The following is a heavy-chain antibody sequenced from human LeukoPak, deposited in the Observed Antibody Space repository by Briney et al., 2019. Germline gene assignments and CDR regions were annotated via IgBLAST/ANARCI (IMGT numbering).Heavy chain of an antibody. Sequence: SETLSLTCTVSGGSISSSGFYWGWIRQPPGKGLEWIGSIYSSGSAYFSPSLKSRVTISVDTSKNQFSLKVSPVTAAATVVYYCARLRGYSYGYCDYWGQGTLVTVSS. D-gene: IGHD5-18*01. J-gene: IGHJ4*02. V-gene: IGHV4-39*01. CDR3: ARLRGYSYGYCDY. CDR1: GGSISSSGFY. CDR2: IYSSGSA.